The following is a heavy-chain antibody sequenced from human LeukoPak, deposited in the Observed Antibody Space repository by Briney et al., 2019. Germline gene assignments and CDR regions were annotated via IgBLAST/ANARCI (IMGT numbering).Heavy chain of an antibody. J-gene: IGHJ3*02. CDR3: ARDIVRGSYYMAFDI. CDR2: IIPIFGTA. V-gene: IGHV1-69*06. CDR1: GGTFSSYA. D-gene: IGHD1-26*01. Sequence: ASVKVSCKASGGTFSSYAISWVRQAPGQGLEWMGGIIPIFGTANYAQKFQGRVTITADKSTSTAYMELSSLRSEDTAVYYCARDIVRGSYYMAFDIWGQGTMVTVSS.